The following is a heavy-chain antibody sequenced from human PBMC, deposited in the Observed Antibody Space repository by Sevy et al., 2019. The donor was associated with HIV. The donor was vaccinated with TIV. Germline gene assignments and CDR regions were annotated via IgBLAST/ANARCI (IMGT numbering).Heavy chain of an antibody. CDR3: ATHAGIAAAGRVFDF. J-gene: IGHJ4*02. CDR1: GFTFSDHY. D-gene: IGHD6-13*01. V-gene: IGHV3-72*01. Sequence: GGSLRLSCVASGFTFSDHYMEWVRQAPGKGLEWVGRIRNKDDGYTTEYAASVKGRFIISRVESKNSLYVQMNSLKAEDTAVYYCATHAGIAAAGRVFDFWGQGTLVTVSS. CDR2: IRNKDDGYTT.